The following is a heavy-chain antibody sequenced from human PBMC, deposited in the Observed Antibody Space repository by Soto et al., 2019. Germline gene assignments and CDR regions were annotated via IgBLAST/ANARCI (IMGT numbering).Heavy chain of an antibody. Sequence: QVQLQESGPGLVKPSQTLSLTCTVSGGSISSGGYYWSWICQHPGKGLEWIGYIYYSGSTYYNPSLKSRVTISVDTSKNQFSLKLSSVTAADTAVYYCARVPVLDYDTYYYYYYMDVWGKGTTVTVSS. D-gene: IGHD3-9*01. CDR3: ARVPVLDYDTYYYYYYMDV. CDR2: IYYSGST. J-gene: IGHJ6*03. CDR1: GGSISSGGYY. V-gene: IGHV4-31*03.